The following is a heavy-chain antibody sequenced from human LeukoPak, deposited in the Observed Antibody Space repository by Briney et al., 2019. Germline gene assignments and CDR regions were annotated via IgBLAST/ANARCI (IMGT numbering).Heavy chain of an antibody. CDR3: ARQAIRGVNSWFDP. CDR1: GFNFSVSS. Sequence: GGSLRLSCADSGFNFSVSSMHWVCQTPGMGLEWLAVMSFDGTTKIYAHSLKGRFTISRDNSKNTVFLQMKSLRPEDTAVYYCARQAIRGVNSWFDPWGQGTLVTVSS. V-gene: IGHV3-30*04. J-gene: IGHJ5*02. D-gene: IGHD3-10*01. CDR2: MSFDGTTK.